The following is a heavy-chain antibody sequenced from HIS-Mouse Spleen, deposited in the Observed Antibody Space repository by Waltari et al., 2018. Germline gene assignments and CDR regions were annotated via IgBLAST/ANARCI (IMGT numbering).Heavy chain of an antibody. Sequence: QLQLQESGPGLVKPSETLSLTCTVSGGSISSSSYYWGWIRQPPGKGLEWIGSIYYSGSNYYNQSLKSRVTISVETSKNQFSLKLSSVTAADTAVYYCAREIPYSSSWYDWYFDLWGRGTLVTVSS. CDR3: AREIPYSSSWYDWYFDL. V-gene: IGHV4-39*07. CDR2: IYYSGSN. J-gene: IGHJ2*01. D-gene: IGHD6-13*01. CDR1: GGSISSSSYY.